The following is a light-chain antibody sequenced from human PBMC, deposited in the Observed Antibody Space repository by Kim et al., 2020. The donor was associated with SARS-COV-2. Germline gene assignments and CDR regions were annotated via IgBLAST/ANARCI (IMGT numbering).Light chain of an antibody. V-gene: IGKV1-5*03. CDR3: QQYNSFPWT. CDR1: QSSSSW. J-gene: IGKJ1*01. Sequence: ASVGDRVTITCRASQSSSSWLAWYQQKPGKAPKLLIYKASNLESGVPSRFSGSGSGTEFTLTISSLQPDDFATYYCQQYNSFPWTFGQGTKVDIK. CDR2: KAS.